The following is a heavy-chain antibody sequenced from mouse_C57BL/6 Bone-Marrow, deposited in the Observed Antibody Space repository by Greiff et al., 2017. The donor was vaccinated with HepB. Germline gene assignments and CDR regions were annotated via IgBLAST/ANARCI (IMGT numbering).Heavy chain of an antibody. V-gene: IGHV5-6*01. CDR2: ISSGGSYT. J-gene: IGHJ1*03. CDR1: GFTFSSYG. CDR3: ARLQTGTGYFDV. Sequence: ELKLMESGGDLVKLGGSLKPSCAASGFTFSSYGMSWVRQTPDKRLEWVATISSGGSYTYYPDSVKGRFTISRDNAKNTLYLQMSSLKSEDTAMYYCARLQTGTGYFDVWGTGTTVTVSS. D-gene: IGHD4-1*01.